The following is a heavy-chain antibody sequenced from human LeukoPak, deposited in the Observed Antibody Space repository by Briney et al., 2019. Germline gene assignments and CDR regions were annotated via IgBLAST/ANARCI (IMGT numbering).Heavy chain of an antibody. CDR2: INPNSGGT. CDR1: GYTFTGYY. CDR3: ARAWPRIVVVPAAHHFDY. V-gene: IGHV1-2*02. Sequence: ASVKVSCKASGYTFTGYYMHWVRQAPGQGLEWMGWINPNSGGTNYAQKFQGRVTMTRDTSISTAYTELSRLRSDDTAVYYCARAWPRIVVVPAAHHFDYWGQGTLVTVSS. D-gene: IGHD2-2*01. J-gene: IGHJ4*02.